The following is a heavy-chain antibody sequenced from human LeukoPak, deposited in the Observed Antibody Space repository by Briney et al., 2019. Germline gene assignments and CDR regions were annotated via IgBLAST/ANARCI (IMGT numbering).Heavy chain of an antibody. J-gene: IGHJ4*02. CDR3: ARHSSSWYEEGVDY. V-gene: IGHV4-39*01. CDR1: GGSISSSSYY. Sequence: SETLSLTCTVSGGSISSSSYYWGWIRQPPGKGLEWIGSIYYSGSTYYNPSLKSRVTISVDTSKNQFSLKLSSVTAADTAVYYCARHSSSWYEEGVDYWGQGTLVTVSP. CDR2: IYYSGST. D-gene: IGHD6-13*01.